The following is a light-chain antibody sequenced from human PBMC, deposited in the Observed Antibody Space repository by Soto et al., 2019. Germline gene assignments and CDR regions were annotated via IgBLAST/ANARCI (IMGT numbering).Light chain of an antibody. CDR3: QQGHSMPFT. Sequence: DIQMTQSPSSLSASVGDRVTITWRASQSITNSLNWYQHKPGKAPTLLVYAASSLQSGVPSRFSGSGSGTDFTLTISSLQPEDFATYFCQQGHSMPFTFGPGTKVDIK. V-gene: IGKV1-39*01. CDR2: AAS. CDR1: QSITNS. J-gene: IGKJ3*01.